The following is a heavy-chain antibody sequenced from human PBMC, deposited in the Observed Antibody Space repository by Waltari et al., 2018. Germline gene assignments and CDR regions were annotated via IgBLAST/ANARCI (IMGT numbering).Heavy chain of an antibody. J-gene: IGHJ6*02. CDR2: IFSNDEK. Sequence: QVTLKESGPVLVKPTETLTLTCTVSGFSLSNARMGVSWIRQPTGKALEWLAHIFSNDEKSSSTSLNSRLTISKETSKSQVVLTMTNMDPVDTATYYCARMYSSSSSYYYYGMDVGGQGTTVTVSS. CDR1: GFSLSNARMG. CDR3: ARMYSSSSSYYYYGMDV. D-gene: IGHD6-6*01. V-gene: IGHV2-26*01.